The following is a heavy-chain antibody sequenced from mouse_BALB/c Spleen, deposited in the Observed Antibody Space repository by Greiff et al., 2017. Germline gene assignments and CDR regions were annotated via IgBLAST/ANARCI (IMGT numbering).Heavy chain of an antibody. J-gene: IGHJ3*01. CDR2: ISSGGSYT. V-gene: IGHV5-9-4*01. CDR1: GFTFSSYA. Sequence: EVKLVESGGGLVKPGGSLKLSCAASGFTFSSYAMSWVRQSPEKRLEWVAEISSGGSYTYYPDTVTGRFTISRDNAKNTLYLEMSSLRSEDTAMYYCARNDLAWFGYWGEGTLVTVSA. CDR3: ARNDLAWFGY. D-gene: IGHD2-4*01.